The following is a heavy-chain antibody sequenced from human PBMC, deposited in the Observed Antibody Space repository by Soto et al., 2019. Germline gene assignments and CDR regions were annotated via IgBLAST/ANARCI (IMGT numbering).Heavy chain of an antibody. V-gene: IGHV4-30-2*01. D-gene: IGHD4-17*01. CDR3: ASHYGDYEYYEY. CDR1: GDSVRRSGYS. CDR2: IFHTGRT. Sequence: QLQLQESGSGLVKPSQTLSITCAVSGDSVRRSGYSWSWIRKPPGKGLEWIGYIFHTGRTYYNLSIRGRAPISVDRSKNQFSLKLSSVTAADTAVYYCASHYGDYEYYEYWGQGTQVTVSS. J-gene: IGHJ4*02.